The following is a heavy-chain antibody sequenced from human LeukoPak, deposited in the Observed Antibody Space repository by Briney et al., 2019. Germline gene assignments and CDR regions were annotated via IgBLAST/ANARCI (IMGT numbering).Heavy chain of an antibody. CDR3: AKGVRYLDWWILDY. D-gene: IGHD3-9*01. CDR2: VSGSDYA. Sequence: GGSLRLSCAASGFTFSNYAMGWVRQAPGKGLEWVSGVSGSDYAYYTDSVKGRFTISRDNSKNTLYLQMNTLRAEDTAVYYCAKGVRYLDWWILDYWGQGTLVPVSS. V-gene: IGHV3-23*01. J-gene: IGHJ4*02. CDR1: GFTFSNYA.